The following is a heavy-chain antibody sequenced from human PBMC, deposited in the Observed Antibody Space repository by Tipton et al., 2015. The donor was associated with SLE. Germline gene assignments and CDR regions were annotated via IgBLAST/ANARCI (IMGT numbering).Heavy chain of an antibody. J-gene: IGHJ6*03. CDR3: ARSTSYYDFWSGRYYYYMDV. V-gene: IGHV4-4*07. CDR2: IYTSGST. CDR1: GGSISSYY. Sequence: SLTCTVSGGSISSYYWSWIRQPAGKGLEWIGRIYTSGSTNYNPSLKSRVTMSVDTSKNQFSLKLSSVTAADTAVYYCARSTSYYDFWSGRYYYYMDVWGKGTTVTVSS. D-gene: IGHD3-3*01.